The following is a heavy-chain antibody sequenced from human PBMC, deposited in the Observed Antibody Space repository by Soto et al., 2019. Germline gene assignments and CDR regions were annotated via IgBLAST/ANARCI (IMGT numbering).Heavy chain of an antibody. Sequence: QVQLVQCGAEVKKPGASVTGSCKASVYTFTRSGISWVRQDPGQGAEWMGWISSYNGDTNYAQTFQRRVTMTTDTSTSTAYMEMRSLRSDDTAVYYCAREGVAPYYYYGMDVWGQGTPVTVSS. CDR3: AREGVAPYYYYGMDV. D-gene: IGHD5-12*01. V-gene: IGHV1-18*01. J-gene: IGHJ6*02. CDR2: ISSYNGDT. CDR1: VYTFTRSG.